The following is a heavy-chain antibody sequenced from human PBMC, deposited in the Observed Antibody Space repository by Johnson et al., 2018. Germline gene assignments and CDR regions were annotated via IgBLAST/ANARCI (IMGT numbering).Heavy chain of an antibody. CDR2: IRSKANSYAT. J-gene: IGHJ1*01. Sequence: VQLVQSGGGLVQPGGSLKLSCAASGFTFSGSAMHWVRQASGKGLEWIGRIRSKANSYATTYAASVKGRFTISRDDSKNTAYLQMNSLKTEDTAVYYCKSEGHWGQGTLVTVSS. V-gene: IGHV3-73*01. CDR3: KSEGH. CDR1: GFTFSGSA.